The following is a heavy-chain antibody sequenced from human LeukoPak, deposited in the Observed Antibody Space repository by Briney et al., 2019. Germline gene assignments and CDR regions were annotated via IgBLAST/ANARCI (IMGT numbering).Heavy chain of an antibody. CDR2: IYHSGST. CDR3: ARRASYSTSSYCY. CDR1: GGSISADN. Sequence: PSETLSHTCTESGGSISADNWSWIPQPPGKRLEWFGYIYHSGSTNYNPSLRSRVTMSVDTSRNQFSLRLSSVTAADTAVYYCARRASYSTSSYCYWGPVVLVTVSS. V-gene: IGHV4-59*08. J-gene: IGHJ4*02. D-gene: IGHD2-2*01.